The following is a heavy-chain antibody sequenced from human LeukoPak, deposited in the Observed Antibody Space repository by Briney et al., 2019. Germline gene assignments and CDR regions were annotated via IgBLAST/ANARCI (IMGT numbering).Heavy chain of an antibody. CDR1: GYTFTGYY. J-gene: IGHJ5*02. CDR3: AREVLAAARSGWFDP. V-gene: IGHV1-2*02. D-gene: IGHD6-13*01. Sequence: ASVKVSCKASGYTFTGYYMHWVRQAPGQGLEWMGWINPNSGGTNYAQKFQGRVTMTRDTSISTAYMELSRLRSDDTAVYYCAREVLAAARSGWFDPWGQGTLVTVSS. CDR2: INPNSGGT.